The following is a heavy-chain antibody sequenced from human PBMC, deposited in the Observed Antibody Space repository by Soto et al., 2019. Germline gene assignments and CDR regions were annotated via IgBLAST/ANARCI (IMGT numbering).Heavy chain of an antibody. D-gene: IGHD2-2*01. CDR1: AFTFNNFP. J-gene: IGHJ6*02. Sequence: GGSLSLSCVASAFTFNNFPMHWVRQAPGKGLQWLASITTTSTYKYYADSVKGRFSISRDNAKNSLYLELTNLRSEDTAVYYCAREKCSSTSGNHGRDVWGRGTTFGVSS. CDR3: AREKCSSTSGNHGRDV. CDR2: ITTTSTYK. V-gene: IGHV3-21*01.